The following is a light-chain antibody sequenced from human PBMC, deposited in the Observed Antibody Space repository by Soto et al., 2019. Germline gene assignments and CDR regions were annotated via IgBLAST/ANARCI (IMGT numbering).Light chain of an antibody. J-gene: IGKJ3*01. CDR3: QQLNNYPFT. CDR2: AAS. CDR1: QGISSY. V-gene: IGKV1-9*01. Sequence: GDRVTITCRASQGISSYLAWYQLKPGTAPKLLIYAASTLQSGVPSSFSGSGSGTEFTLTINSLQPEDFATYFCQQLNNYPFTFGPGTKVEIK.